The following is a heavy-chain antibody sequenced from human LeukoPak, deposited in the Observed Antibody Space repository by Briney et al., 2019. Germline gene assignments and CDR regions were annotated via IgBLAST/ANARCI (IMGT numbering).Heavy chain of an antibody. D-gene: IGHD3-10*01. V-gene: IGHV4-59*01. CDR1: GGSISSYY. CDR2: IYYSGNT. CDR3: ARDASSYGSGSYYPD. J-gene: IGHJ4*02. Sequence: SETLSLTCTVSGGSISSYYWSWIRQAPGKGLEWIGYIYYSGNTNYNPSLKSRVTISVDTSKNQFSLKLSSVTAADTAVYYCARDASSYGSGSYYPDWGQGTLVTVSS.